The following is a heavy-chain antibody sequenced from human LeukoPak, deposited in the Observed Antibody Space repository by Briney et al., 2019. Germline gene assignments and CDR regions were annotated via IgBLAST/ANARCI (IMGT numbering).Heavy chain of an antibody. Sequence: GGSLRLSCAASGFIFTSYGIHWVRQAPGKGLEWVANIKQDGSEKYYVDSVKGRFTISRDNAKNSLYLQMNSLRAEDTAVYYCARDLVLLWFGELGDAFDIWGQGTMVTVSS. CDR3: ARDLVLLWFGELGDAFDI. V-gene: IGHV3-7*01. D-gene: IGHD3-10*01. CDR2: IKQDGSEK. CDR1: GFIFTSYG. J-gene: IGHJ3*02.